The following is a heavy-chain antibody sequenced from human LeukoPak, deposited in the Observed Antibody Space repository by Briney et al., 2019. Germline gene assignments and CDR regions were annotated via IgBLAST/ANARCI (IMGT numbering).Heavy chain of an antibody. CDR3: ARSRYSYGYYFDY. J-gene: IGHJ4*02. V-gene: IGHV4-34*01. CDR2: INHSGST. Sequence: NSSETLSLTCAVYGVSFSGYYWSWIRQPPGKGLEWIGEINHSGSTNYNPSLKSRVTISVDTSKNQFSLKLSSVTAADTAVYYCARSRYSYGYYFDYWGQGTLVTVSS. CDR1: GVSFSGYY. D-gene: IGHD5-18*01.